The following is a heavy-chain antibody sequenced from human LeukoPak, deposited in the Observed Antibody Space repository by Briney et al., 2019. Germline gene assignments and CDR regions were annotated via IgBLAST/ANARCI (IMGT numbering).Heavy chain of an antibody. D-gene: IGHD1-26*01. CDR1: GFTFSNYW. V-gene: IGHV3-7*01. J-gene: IGHJ3*01. CDR2: IKQDGSEK. Sequence: PGGSLRLSCAASGFTFSNYWMTWVRQAPGKGLEWVANIKQDGSEKYYVDSVKGRFTISRDNAKNSLYLQMNSLSAEDTAVYYCARGGPYSGSYFWGQGTMVTVSS. CDR3: ARGGPYSGSYF.